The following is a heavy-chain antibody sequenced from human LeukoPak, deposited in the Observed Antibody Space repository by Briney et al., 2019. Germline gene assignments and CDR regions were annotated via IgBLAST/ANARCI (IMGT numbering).Heavy chain of an antibody. V-gene: IGHV3-11*06. J-gene: IGHJ6*02. CDR2: ISSSSSYI. D-gene: IGHD2-2*01. CDR1: GFTFSDYY. CDR3: ARDSASPSSRYYYYGMDV. Sequence: PGGSLRLSCAASGFTFSDYYMSWIRQAPGKGLEWVSSISSSSSYIYYADSVKGRFTISRDNAKNSLYLQMNSLRAEDTAVYYCARDSASPSSRYYYYGMDVWGQGTTVTVSS.